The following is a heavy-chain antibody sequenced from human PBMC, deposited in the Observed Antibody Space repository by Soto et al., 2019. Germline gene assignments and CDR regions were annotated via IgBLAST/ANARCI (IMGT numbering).Heavy chain of an antibody. CDR2: ISAYNGNI. CDR1: GYTFTSYG. J-gene: IGHJ4*02. Sequence: QVQLVQSGGEVKKPGASVKVSCKASGYTFTSYGITWVRQAPGQGLEWMGWISAYNGNINYALKFQGRVTMTTDTSTSTADMELRRLRSGDTAVYYCARGALGIGPAGLAGVDYWGQGTLITVSS. D-gene: IGHD3-16*01. CDR3: ARGALGIGPAGLAGVDY. V-gene: IGHV1-18*01.